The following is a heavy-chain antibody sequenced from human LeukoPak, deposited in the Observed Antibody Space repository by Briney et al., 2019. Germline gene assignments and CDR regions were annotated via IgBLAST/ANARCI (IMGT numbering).Heavy chain of an antibody. J-gene: IGHJ4*02. Sequence: PGGSLRLSCKGSGYTFTSYWIGWVRQMPGKCREWMGIMYLADSDTIYSPSFQGQVTISADKSISNAYLQWSSLKASDTAMYYCATTLNGNTFWGSWGQGTLVTVSS. CDR1: GYTFTSYW. CDR3: ATTLNGNTFWGS. CDR2: MYLADSDT. D-gene: IGHD1-7*01. V-gene: IGHV5-51*01.